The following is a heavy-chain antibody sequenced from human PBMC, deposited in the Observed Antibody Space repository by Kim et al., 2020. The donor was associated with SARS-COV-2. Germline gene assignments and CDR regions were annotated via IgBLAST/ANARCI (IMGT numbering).Heavy chain of an antibody. CDR3: ARLGEEIAVAGTS. CDR1: GYTFTSYY. D-gene: IGHD6-19*01. J-gene: IGHJ5*02. CDR2: INPSGGST. Sequence: ASVKVSCKASGYTFTSYYMHWVRQAPGQGLEWMGIINPSGGSTSYAQKFQGRVTMTRDTSTSTDYMELSSLRSEDTAVYYCARLGEEIAVAGTSWGQGTLVTVSS. V-gene: IGHV1-46*01.